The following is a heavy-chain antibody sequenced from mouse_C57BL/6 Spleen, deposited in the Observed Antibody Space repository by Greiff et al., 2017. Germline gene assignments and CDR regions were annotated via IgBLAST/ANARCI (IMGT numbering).Heavy chain of an antibody. CDR1: GYTFTSYW. CDR3: ARRGGSSYGYFDY. CDR2: IDPNSGGT. Sequence: QVQLQQPGAELVKPGASVKLSCKASGYTFTSYWMHWVKQRPGRGLEWIGRIDPNSGGTKYNEKFKSKATLTVDKHSSTAYMQLCSLTSEDSAVYYGARRGGSSYGYFDYWGQGTTLTVSS. J-gene: IGHJ2*01. V-gene: IGHV1-72*01. D-gene: IGHD1-1*01.